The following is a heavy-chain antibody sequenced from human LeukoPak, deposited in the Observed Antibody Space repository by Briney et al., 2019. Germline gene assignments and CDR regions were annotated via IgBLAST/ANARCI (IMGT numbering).Heavy chain of an antibody. CDR2: IYYSGTT. J-gene: IGHJ5*02. D-gene: IGHD3-9*01. Sequence: ASETLSLTCTVSGGSISSSSYYWGWIRQPPGKGLEWIGSIYYSGTTYYNPSLKSRVTISVDTSKNQFSPKLSSVTAAHTAVYYCARDVERVTGYDILTGYYRGHWFDPWGQGTLVTVSS. CDR1: GGSISSSSYY. V-gene: IGHV4-39*07. CDR3: ARDVERVTGYDILTGYYRGHWFDP.